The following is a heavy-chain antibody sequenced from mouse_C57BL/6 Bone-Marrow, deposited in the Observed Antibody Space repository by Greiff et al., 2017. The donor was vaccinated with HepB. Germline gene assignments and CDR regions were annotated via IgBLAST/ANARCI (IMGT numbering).Heavy chain of an antibody. J-gene: IGHJ2*01. D-gene: IGHD1-1*01. V-gene: IGHV1-55*01. CDR3: ARERGVVASFDY. CDR2: IYPGSGST. CDR1: GYTFTSYW. Sequence: QVQLQQPGAELVKPGASVKMSCKASGYTFTSYWITWVKQRPGQGLEWIGDIYPGSGSTNYNEKFKSKATLTVDTSSSTAYMQLSSLTSEDSAVYYCARERGVVASFDYWGQGTTLTVSS.